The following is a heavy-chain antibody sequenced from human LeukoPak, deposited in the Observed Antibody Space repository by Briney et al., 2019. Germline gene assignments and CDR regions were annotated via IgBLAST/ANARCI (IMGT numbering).Heavy chain of an antibody. CDR1: GFTFSSYA. D-gene: IGHD1-26*01. CDR3: ARERYGGYYFDY. V-gene: IGHV3-30-3*01. Sequence: GRSLRLSCAASGFTFSSYAMHWVRQAPGKGLEWVAVISYDGSHKYYADSVKGRFTISRDNSKNTLYLQMNSLRAEDTTVYYCARERYGGYYFDYWGQGTLVTVSS. J-gene: IGHJ4*02. CDR2: ISYDGSHK.